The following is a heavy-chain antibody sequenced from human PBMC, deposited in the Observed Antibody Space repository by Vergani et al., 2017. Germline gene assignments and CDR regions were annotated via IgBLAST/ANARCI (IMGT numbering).Heavy chain of an antibody. CDR1: GYSFTSYW. J-gene: IGHJ6*02. CDR3: ARQVAVAGKWWGPYYYYGMDV. D-gene: IGHD6-19*01. Sequence: EVQLVQSGAEGKKPGESLRISCKGSGYSFTSYWISWVRQMPGKGLEWMGRFDPSDSYTNYSPSFQGHVTISADKSISTAYLQWSSLKASDTAMYYCARQVAVAGKWWGPYYYYGMDVWGQGTTVTVSS. CDR2: FDPSDSYT. V-gene: IGHV5-10-1*01.